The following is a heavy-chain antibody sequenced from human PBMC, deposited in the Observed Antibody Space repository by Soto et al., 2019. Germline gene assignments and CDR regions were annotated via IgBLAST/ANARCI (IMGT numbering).Heavy chain of an antibody. J-gene: IGHJ6*02. D-gene: IGHD3-10*01. CDR2: INPNSGGT. CDR1: GYTFTGYY. CDR3: ARGGSYYGSGSYHLHYYYYGMAV. V-gene: IGHV1-2*04. Sequence: ASVKVSCKASGYTFTGYYMHWVRQAPGQGLEWMGWINPNSGGTNYAQKFQGWVTMTRDTSISTAYMELSRLRSDDTAVYYCARGGSYYGSGSYHLHYYYYGMAVWGQGTTVTVSS.